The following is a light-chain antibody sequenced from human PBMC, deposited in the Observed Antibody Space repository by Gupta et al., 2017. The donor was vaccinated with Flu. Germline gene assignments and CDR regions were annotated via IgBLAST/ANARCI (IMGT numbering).Light chain of an antibody. Sequence: DIQMTQSPSTLSASVGDRVTITCRASQSISDWLAWYQQKPGKAPNLLIYKASILQSGVPSRFSGSGFGAEFTLTINSLQPDDFATYYCQEYSGNLRTFGQGTKVDMK. V-gene: IGKV1-5*03. CDR2: KAS. CDR1: QSISDW. CDR3: QEYSGNLRT. J-gene: IGKJ1*01.